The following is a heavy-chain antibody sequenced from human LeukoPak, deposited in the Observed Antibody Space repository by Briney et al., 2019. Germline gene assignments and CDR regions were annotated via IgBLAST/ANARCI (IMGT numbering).Heavy chain of an antibody. CDR3: ARKPDAFDL. V-gene: IGHV3-30-3*01. CDR1: GFTLTSYA. CDR2: ISYDGSIK. Sequence: GGSLRLSCVASGFTLTSYAMHWVRQAPGKGLEWVTVISYDGSIKYYADSVKGRFTISRDISKNTLYLQMNSVRAEDTAVYYCARKPDAFDLWGQGTMVTASS. J-gene: IGHJ3*01.